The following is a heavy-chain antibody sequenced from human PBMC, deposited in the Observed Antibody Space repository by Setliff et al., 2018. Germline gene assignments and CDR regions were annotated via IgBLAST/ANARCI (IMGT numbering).Heavy chain of an antibody. J-gene: IGHJ4*02. CDR2: TYYSGST. V-gene: IGHV4-59*11. D-gene: IGHD5-18*01. CDR1: GGSISSHY. CDR3: ARGGVDTAMVYYFDY. Sequence: SETLSLTCTVSGGSISSHYWSWIRQPPGKGLEWIGSTYYSGSTNYNPSLKSRVTISVDTSKNQFSLKLSSVTAADTAVYYCARGGVDTAMVYYFDYWGQGTLVTVSS.